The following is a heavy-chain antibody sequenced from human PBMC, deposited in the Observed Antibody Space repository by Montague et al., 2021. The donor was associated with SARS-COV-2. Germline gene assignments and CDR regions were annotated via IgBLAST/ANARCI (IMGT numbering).Heavy chain of an antibody. CDR2: IYPSGGIFDSGRT. V-gene: IGHV4-4*07. Sequence: SETLSLTCSVSGGSISGYFWSWIRQPAGKGLEWIGRIYPSGGIFDSGRTNYHPSLTSRVTVSIDTSRNQFSLSLSSVTAADTAVYFCARDSDFSSWHEAEDYLGHGGQGILAAVST. CDR1: GGSISGYF. CDR3: ARDSDFSSWHEAEDYLGH. J-gene: IGHJ4*02. D-gene: IGHD6-13*01.